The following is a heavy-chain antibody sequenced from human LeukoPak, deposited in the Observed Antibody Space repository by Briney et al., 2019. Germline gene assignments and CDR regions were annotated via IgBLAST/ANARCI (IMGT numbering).Heavy chain of an antibody. D-gene: IGHD6-13*01. J-gene: IGHJ4*02. Sequence: SETLSLTCTVSGGSICSRTYEGAYIRQPPGKRLEWIGSISDSGRTYYNPSLKSRVTVSVDTSKNQFSLRLSSVTAADTAVYSCARLALRRNSSWLPLIAYCGQGTLVTVSS. CDR3: ARLALRRNSSWLPLIAY. CDR1: GGSICSRTYE. V-gene: IGHV4-39*01. CDR2: ISDSGRT.